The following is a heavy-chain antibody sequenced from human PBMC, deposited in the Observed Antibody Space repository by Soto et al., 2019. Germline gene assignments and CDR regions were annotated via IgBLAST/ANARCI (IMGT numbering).Heavy chain of an antibody. CDR3: ARKHGSGSYLFYYYGMDV. Sequence: SETLSLTCGVSGGSLSNFYWSWFRQSPGKGLEWIANIFYSGTTNYNPSLTTRVTISVDTPKNQVSLTLYSVTAADTAVYYCARKHGSGSYLFYYYGMDVWGQGTTVTVSS. J-gene: IGHJ6*02. CDR2: IFYSGTT. V-gene: IGHV4-59*01. CDR1: GGSLSNFY. D-gene: IGHD3-10*01.